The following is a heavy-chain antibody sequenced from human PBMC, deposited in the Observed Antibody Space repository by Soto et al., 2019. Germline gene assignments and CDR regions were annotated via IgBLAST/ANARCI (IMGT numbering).Heavy chain of an antibody. CDR2: IYTSGST. D-gene: IGHD3-3*01. V-gene: IGHV4-4*07. J-gene: IGHJ6*02. CDR1: CGSISSYY. Sequence: SETLSLTCTVSCGSISSYYWSWIRQPAGKGLEWIGRIYTSGSTNYNPSLKSRVTMSVDTPKNQFSLKLSSVTAADTAVYYCARDKEPFGVVGSYYGMDVWGQGTTVTVSS. CDR3: ARDKEPFGVVGSYYGMDV.